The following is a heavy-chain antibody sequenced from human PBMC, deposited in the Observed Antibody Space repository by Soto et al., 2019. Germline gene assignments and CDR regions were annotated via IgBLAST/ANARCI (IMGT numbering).Heavy chain of an antibody. V-gene: IGHV1-46*01. CDR1: GDTFTDYC. CDR3: ARGGHVVVVTAALDY. J-gene: IGHJ4*02. Sequence: QVQLMQSGAEVKKPGGSVKVYCKASGDTFTDYCIHWVRQAPGQGLEWMGTVNPSGGHTTYAQHFLGRVTMTRDTSTSTLYMELTSLTSDDTAIYYCARGGHVVVVTAALDYWGQGTLVTVSS. CDR2: VNPSGGHT. D-gene: IGHD2-21*02.